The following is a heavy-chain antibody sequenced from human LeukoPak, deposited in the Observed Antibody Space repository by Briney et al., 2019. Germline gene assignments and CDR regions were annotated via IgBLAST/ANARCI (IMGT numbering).Heavy chain of an antibody. Sequence: SVKVSCKASGGTFISYAISWVRQALGQGLEWMGGIIPIFGTANYAQKFQGRVTITADESTSTAYMELSSLRSEDTAVYYCARITLDYGAFLDYWGQGTLVTVSS. J-gene: IGHJ4*02. CDR3: ARITLDYGAFLDY. CDR2: IIPIFGTA. CDR1: GGTFISYA. V-gene: IGHV1-69*13. D-gene: IGHD4-17*01.